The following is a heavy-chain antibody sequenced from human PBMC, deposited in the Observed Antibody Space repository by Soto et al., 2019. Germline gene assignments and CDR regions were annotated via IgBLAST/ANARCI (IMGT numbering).Heavy chain of an antibody. D-gene: IGHD3-3*01. CDR2: ISGSGGST. CDR1: GFTFSSYA. Sequence: EVQLLESGGGLVQPGGSLRLSCAASGFTFSSYAMSWVRQAPGKGLEWVSAISGSGGSTYYADSVKGRFTISRDNSKNTLYLQMNSLRAEDTAVYYCANAGGITILGVVIGAFDPWGQGTLVTVSS. V-gene: IGHV3-23*01. CDR3: ANAGGITILGVVIGAFDP. J-gene: IGHJ5*02.